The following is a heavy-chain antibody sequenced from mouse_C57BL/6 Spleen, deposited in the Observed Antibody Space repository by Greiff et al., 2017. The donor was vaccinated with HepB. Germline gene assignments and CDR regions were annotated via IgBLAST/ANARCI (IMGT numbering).Heavy chain of an antibody. V-gene: IGHV1-80*01. CDR1: GYAFSSYW. D-gene: IGHD2-1*01. CDR2: IYPGDGDT. CDR3: ARSDYGSGFAY. J-gene: IGHJ3*01. Sequence: QVQLKESGAELVKPGASVKISCKASGYAFSSYWMNWVKQRPGKGLEWIGQIYPGDGDTNYNGKFKGKATLTADKSSSTAYMQLSSLTSEDSAVYFCARSDYGSGFAYWGQGTLVTVSA.